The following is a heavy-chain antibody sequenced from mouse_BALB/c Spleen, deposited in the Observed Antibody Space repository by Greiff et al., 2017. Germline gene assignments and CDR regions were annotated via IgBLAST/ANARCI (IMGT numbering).Heavy chain of an antibody. CDR2: IFPGTGPT. Sequence: QVHVKQSGAELVKPGASVKLSCKTSGYTFTSYWIQWVKQRPGQGLGWIGEIFPGTGPTYYNEKFKGKATLTIDTSSSTAYMQLSSLTSEDSAVYVCARSAMDYWGQGTSVTVSS. CDR1: GYTFTSYW. CDR3: ARSAMDY. J-gene: IGHJ4*01. V-gene: IGHV1S132*01.